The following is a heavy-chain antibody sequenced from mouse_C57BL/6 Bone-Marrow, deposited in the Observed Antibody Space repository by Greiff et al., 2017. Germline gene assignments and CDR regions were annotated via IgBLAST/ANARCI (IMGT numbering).Heavy chain of an antibody. CDR3: ARPNYGSSYGFAY. V-gene: IGHV5-17*01. CDR2: ISSGSSTI. CDR1: GFTFSDYG. D-gene: IGHD1-1*01. Sequence: EVKLVESGGGLVKPGGSLKLSCAASGFTFSDYGMHWVRQAPEKGLEWVAYISSGSSTIYYADTVKGRFTISRDNAKNTRFLQMTSLRPEDTAMYYCARPNYGSSYGFAYWGQGTLVTVSS. J-gene: IGHJ3*01.